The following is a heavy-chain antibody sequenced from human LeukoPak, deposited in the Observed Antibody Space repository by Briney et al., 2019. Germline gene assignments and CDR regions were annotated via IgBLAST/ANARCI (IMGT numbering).Heavy chain of an antibody. CDR1: GGSISSYY. J-gene: IGHJ5*02. V-gene: IGHV4-59*01. Sequence: PSETLSLTCAVSGGSISSYYWSWIRQPPGKGLEWIGYIYYSGSTNYNPSLKSRVTISVDTSKNQFSLELSSVTAADTAVYYCARAGDYYDSSGTFNPWGQGTLVTVSS. D-gene: IGHD3-22*01. CDR3: ARAGDYYDSSGTFNP. CDR2: IYYSGST.